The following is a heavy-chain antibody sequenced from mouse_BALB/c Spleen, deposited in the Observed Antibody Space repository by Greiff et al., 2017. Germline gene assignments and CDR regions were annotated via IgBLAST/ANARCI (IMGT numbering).Heavy chain of an antibody. V-gene: IGHV1-80*01. CDR2: IYPGDGDT. CDR3: ARDRYDGDY. D-gene: IGHD2-14*01. Sequence: VKLMESGAELVRPGSSVKISCKASGYAFSSYWMNWVKQRPGQGLEWIGQIYPGDGDTNYNGKFKGKATLTADKSSSTAYMQLSSLTSEDSAVYFCARDRYDGDYWGQGTTLTVSS. J-gene: IGHJ2*01. CDR1: GYAFSSYW.